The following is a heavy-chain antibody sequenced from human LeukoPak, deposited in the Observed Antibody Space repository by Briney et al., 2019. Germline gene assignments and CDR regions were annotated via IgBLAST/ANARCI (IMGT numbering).Heavy chain of an antibody. D-gene: IGHD6-19*01. CDR1: GGSISTYQ. CDR3: ARGGPQWLAAFDY. J-gene: IGHJ4*02. Sequence: KPSETLSLTCTVSGGSISTYQWTWIAQPPGKGLEWIGNIYKSGSTNYNPSLKSRVTISVDTSKNQFSLKLSSVTAADTAVYYCARGGPQWLAAFDYLGQGTPVTVSS. CDR2: IYKSGST. V-gene: IGHV4-59*01.